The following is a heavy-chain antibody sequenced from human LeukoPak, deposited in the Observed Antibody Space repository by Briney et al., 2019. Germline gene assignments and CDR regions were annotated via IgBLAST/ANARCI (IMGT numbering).Heavy chain of an antibody. V-gene: IGHV1-2*02. J-gene: IGHJ4*02. CDR1: GYTFTGYY. CDR2: MNPNSGVT. Sequence: ASVKVSCKASGYTFTGYYLHWVRQAPGQGLEWVGWMNPNSGVTNYAQKFQGRVSMTSDTSISTVYMELSRLRSDDTAVYYCSREEYWGQGTLVTASS. CDR3: SREEY.